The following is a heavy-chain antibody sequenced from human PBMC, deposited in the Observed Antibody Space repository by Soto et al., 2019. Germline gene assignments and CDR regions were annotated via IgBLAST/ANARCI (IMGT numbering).Heavy chain of an antibody. Sequence: GGSLRLSCAASGFTFSDYYMSWIRQAPGKGLEWVSYISSNVIYTNYADSVKGRFTISRDNAKSSLFLQMNSLRAEDTAVYYCARNRPPTHGSGTYYNPSYYYGIDVWGQGTTVTVSS. D-gene: IGHD3-10*01. CDR2: ISSNVIYT. CDR3: ARNRPPTHGSGTYYNPSYYYGIDV. J-gene: IGHJ6*02. CDR1: GFTFSDYY. V-gene: IGHV3-11*03.